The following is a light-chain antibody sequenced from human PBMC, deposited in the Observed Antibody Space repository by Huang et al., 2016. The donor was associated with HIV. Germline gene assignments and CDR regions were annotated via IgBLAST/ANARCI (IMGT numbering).Light chain of an antibody. CDR3: QQYGNSPPYT. J-gene: IGKJ2*01. CDR2: GTS. V-gene: IGKV3-20*01. Sequence: EVVLTQSPGTLSLSPGERATLSCRASQTISSNYFAWYQQNPGQAPRLLIYGTSNRATGIPDRFSGSGSGTDCTLTISRLEPEDFAVYYCQQYGNSPPYTFGRGTTLDIK. CDR1: QTISSNY.